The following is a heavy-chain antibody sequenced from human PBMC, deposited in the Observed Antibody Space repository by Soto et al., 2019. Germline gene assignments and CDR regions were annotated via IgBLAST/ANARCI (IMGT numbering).Heavy chain of an antibody. CDR2: ISYDGSNK. CDR1: GFTFSSYA. Sequence: GGSLRLSCAASGFTFSSYAMHWVRKAPGKGLEWVAVISYDGSNKYYADSVKGRFTISRDNSKNTLFLQMNSLRAEDTAVYYCARPLWRDDYNWGYFDLWGRGTLVTVSS. CDR3: ARPLWRDDYNWGYFDL. J-gene: IGHJ2*01. D-gene: IGHD4-4*01. V-gene: IGHV3-30-3*01.